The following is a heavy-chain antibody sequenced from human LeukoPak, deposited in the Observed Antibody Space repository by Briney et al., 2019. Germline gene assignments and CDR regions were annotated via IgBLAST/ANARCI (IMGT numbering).Heavy chain of an antibody. CDR3: ARDPVHYYDTSGYWSY. Sequence: ASVKVSCKASGGTFSSYGISWVRQAPGQGLEWMGWISAYDGNTNYAQKLQGRVTMTTDKSTGTAYMELRSLRSDDTAVYYCARDPVHYYDTSGYWSYWGQGTLVTVSS. CDR1: GGTFSSYG. V-gene: IGHV1-18*01. D-gene: IGHD3-22*01. J-gene: IGHJ4*02. CDR2: ISAYDGNT.